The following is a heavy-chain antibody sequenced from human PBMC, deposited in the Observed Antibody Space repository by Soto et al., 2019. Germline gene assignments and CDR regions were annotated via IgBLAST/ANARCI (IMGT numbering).Heavy chain of an antibody. D-gene: IGHD2-21*02. CDR2: ISPYNGKT. V-gene: IGHV1-18*01. Sequence: QVHLVQSGAEVKKPGASVNVSCKASGYTFTNFGLNWVRQAPGQGLEWMAWISPYNGKTDYAQKVQGRVTVTTDTSTATAYMEMSSLTSDDTAVYYCARQPGVVGTADLYGMDVWDQGTTVTVSS. CDR1: GYTFTNFG. J-gene: IGHJ6*02. CDR3: ARQPGVVGTADLYGMDV.